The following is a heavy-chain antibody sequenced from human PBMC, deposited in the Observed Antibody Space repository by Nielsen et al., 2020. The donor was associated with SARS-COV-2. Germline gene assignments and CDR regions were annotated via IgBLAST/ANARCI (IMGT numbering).Heavy chain of an antibody. CDR2: IYTSGST. CDR1: GGAISSNY. J-gene: IGHJ4*02. Sequence: SETLSLTCTVSGGAISSNYWSWIRQPARKGLEWIGRIYTSGSTNYSPSLKSRVTMSVDTSKNQFSLKLSSVTAADTAVYYCARGQHYYDGSGYYVDYWGQGTLVTVSS. V-gene: IGHV4-4*07. D-gene: IGHD3-22*01. CDR3: ARGQHYYDGSGYYVDY.